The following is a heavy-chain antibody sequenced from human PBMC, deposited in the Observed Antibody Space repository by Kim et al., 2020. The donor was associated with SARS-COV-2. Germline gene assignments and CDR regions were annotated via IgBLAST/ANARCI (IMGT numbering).Heavy chain of an antibody. Sequence: SQTLSLTCAISGDSVSSNSAAWNWIRQSPSRGLEWLGRTYYRSKWYNDYAVSVKSRITINPDTSKNQFSLQLNSVTPEDTAVYYGARNVDYDFWSGYGSYFDYWGRGTLVTVSS. J-gene: IGHJ4*02. V-gene: IGHV6-1*01. D-gene: IGHD3-3*01. CDR3: ARNVDYDFWSGYGSYFDY. CDR1: GDSVSSNSAA. CDR2: TYYRSKWYN.